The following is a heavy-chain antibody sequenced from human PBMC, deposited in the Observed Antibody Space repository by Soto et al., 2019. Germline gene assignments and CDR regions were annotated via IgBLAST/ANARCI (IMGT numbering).Heavy chain of an antibody. Sequence: VGSLRLSCAASGFTFSSYSMNWVRQAPGKGLEWVSSISSSSSYIYYADSVKGRFTISRDNAKNSLYLQMNSLRAEDTAVYYCARDLFPHSYLEAAPSGMDVWGQGTTVTVSS. J-gene: IGHJ6*02. V-gene: IGHV3-21*01. CDR1: GFTFSSYS. CDR3: ARDLFPHSYLEAAPSGMDV. D-gene: IGHD2-21*01. CDR2: ISSSSSYI.